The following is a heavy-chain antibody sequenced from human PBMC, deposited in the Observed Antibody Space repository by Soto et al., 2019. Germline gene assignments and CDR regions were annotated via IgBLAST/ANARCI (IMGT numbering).Heavy chain of an antibody. V-gene: IGHV4-4*02. Sequence: QVQLQESGPGLVRPSGTLSLTCAVSGGSISTSNWWTWVRQPPGKGLEWIGEIYHSGSTNYNPSLKRRVTISVDKSTNQFSLTLSSVTAADTALFYCARASAGANSAGAMDVWGQGTTVIVSS. CDR1: GGSISTSNW. J-gene: IGHJ6*02. CDR3: ARASAGANSAGAMDV. CDR2: IYHSGST. D-gene: IGHD2-15*01.